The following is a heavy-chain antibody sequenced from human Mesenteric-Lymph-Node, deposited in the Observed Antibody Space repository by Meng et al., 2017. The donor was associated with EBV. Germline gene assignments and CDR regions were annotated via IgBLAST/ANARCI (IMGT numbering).Heavy chain of an antibody. J-gene: IGHJ5*02. CDR1: GYTFTNYG. Sequence: QVPVAQSGCGVKEPGASVKVSCRASGYTFTNYGINWVRQAPGQGLEWMGWISTYSGNTDYAQKFQGRVTMTTDTSTNTAYMELRSLRSDDTAVFYCVREAGGGTFNWFDPCGQGTLVTVSS. V-gene: IGHV1-18*01. CDR3: VREAGGGTFNWFDP. D-gene: IGHD6-13*01. CDR2: ISTYSGNT.